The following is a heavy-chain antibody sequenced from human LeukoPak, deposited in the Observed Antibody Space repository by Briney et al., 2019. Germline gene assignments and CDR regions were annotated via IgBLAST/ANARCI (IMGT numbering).Heavy chain of an antibody. V-gene: IGHV3-9*01. Sequence: GGPLRLSCAASGFTFDDYAMHWVRQAPGKGLEWVSGISWNSGSIGYADSVKGRFTISRDNAKNSLYLQMNSLRAEDTALYYCAKASDILTGYYTGGVDYWGQGTLVTVSS. CDR2: ISWNSGSI. CDR1: GFTFDDYA. J-gene: IGHJ4*02. D-gene: IGHD3-9*01. CDR3: AKASDILTGYYTGGVDY.